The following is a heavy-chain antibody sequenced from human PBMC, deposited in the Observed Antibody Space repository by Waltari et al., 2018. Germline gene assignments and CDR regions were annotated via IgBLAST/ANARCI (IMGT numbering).Heavy chain of an antibody. V-gene: IGHV3-48*03. CDR1: GFTFSSYE. J-gene: IGHJ4*02. CDR3: AREPLSHGIDY. Sequence: EVQLVESGGGLVQPGGSLRLSCAASGFTFSSYEMNWVRQAPGKGLVVVSYISSSVSTIYYADSVKGRFTISRDNAKNSLYLQMNSLRAEDTAVYYCAREPLSHGIDYWGQGTLVTVSS. CDR2: ISSSVSTI.